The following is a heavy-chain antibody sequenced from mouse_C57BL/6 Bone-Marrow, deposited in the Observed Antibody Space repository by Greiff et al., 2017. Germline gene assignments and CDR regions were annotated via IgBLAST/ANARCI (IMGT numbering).Heavy chain of an antibody. Sequence: EVQLVESGEGLVKPGGSLKLSCAASGFTFSSYAMSWVRQTPEKRLEWVAYISSGGDYIYYADTVKGRFSISRDNARNTLYLQMSRLKSGDTAMYYCTRDPSSNWFAYWGQGTLVTVSA. D-gene: IGHD2-10*02. CDR2: ISSGGDYI. CDR3: TRDPSSNWFAY. J-gene: IGHJ3*01. V-gene: IGHV5-9-1*02. CDR1: GFTFSSYA.